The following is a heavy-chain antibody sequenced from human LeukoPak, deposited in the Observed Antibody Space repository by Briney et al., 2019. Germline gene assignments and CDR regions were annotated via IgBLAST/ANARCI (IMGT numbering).Heavy chain of an antibody. CDR3: AGGTGFIIKD. V-gene: IGHV3-7*03. D-gene: IGHD3-9*01. CDR1: GFTFSNAW. CDR2: IKQDGSEK. J-gene: IGHJ4*02. Sequence: GGSLRLSCAASGFTFSNAWMNWVRRAPGKGLEWVANIKQDGSEKNYVDSVKGRFTISRDNAKNSLYLQMNNLRVEDTAMYYCAGGTGFIIKDWGQGTLVTVSS.